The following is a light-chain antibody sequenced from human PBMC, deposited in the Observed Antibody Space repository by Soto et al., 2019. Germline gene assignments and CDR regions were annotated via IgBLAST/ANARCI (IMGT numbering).Light chain of an antibody. CDR3: QQRANWPHT. CDR2: NAS. V-gene: IGKV3-11*01. J-gene: IGKJ2*01. Sequence: EIVSTQSPATLSLSPGERAALSCRASQAISSYLAWYQQKPGQAPRLLIYNASQRATGIPARFSGSGSGTDFTLTISSLEPEDVAVYYCQQRANWPHTFGQGTKLDIK. CDR1: QAISSY.